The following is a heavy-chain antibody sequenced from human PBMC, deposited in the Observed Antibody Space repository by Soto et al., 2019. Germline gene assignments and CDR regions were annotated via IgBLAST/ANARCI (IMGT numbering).Heavy chain of an antibody. J-gene: IGHJ4*02. V-gene: IGHV1-18*01. CDR3: AXXXXXXXXXXXXEF. CDR2: SSTYNGNT. Sequence: QGLEWMGWSSTYNGNTIYAQKFQARVTMTTEKATKTAYMELKNLRSDDTALYYCAXXXXXXXXXXXXEFWGQGTLVTVSS. D-gene: IGHD3-10*01.